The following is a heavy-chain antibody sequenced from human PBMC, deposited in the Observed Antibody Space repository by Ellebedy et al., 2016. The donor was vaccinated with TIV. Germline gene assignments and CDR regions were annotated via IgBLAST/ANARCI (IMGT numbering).Heavy chain of an antibody. V-gene: IGHV4-34*01. CDR2: INHSGST. D-gene: IGHD2-21*02. J-gene: IGHJ4*02. CDR1: GGSFSGYY. Sequence: MPSETLSLTCAVYGGSFSGYYWSWIRQPPGKGLEWIGEINHSGSTNYNPSLKSRVTISVDTSKNQFSLKLSSVTAADTAVYYCARAWAYCGGDCLTFDYWGQGTLVTVSS. CDR3: ARAWAYCGGDCLTFDY.